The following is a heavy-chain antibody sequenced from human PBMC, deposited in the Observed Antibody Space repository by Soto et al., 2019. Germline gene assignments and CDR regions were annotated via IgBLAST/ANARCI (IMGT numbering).Heavy chain of an antibody. J-gene: IGHJ6*02. CDR1: GYTFTSYY. Sequence: GAAVKVSCKASGYTFTSYYMPWVRQAPGQGLEWMGIINPSGGSTGYAQKLQGRVTMTRDTSTSTAYMELRSLRSDDTAVYYCARDVIVLNWGYYGMDVWGQGTTVTVSS. CDR3: ARDVIVLNWGYYGMDV. D-gene: IGHD3-16*02. CDR2: INPSGGST. V-gene: IGHV1-46*01.